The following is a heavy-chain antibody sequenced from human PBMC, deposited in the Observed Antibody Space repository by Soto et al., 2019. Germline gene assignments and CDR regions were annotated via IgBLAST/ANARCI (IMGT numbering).Heavy chain of an antibody. CDR3: ARDVGVVELNWFDP. CDR2: IKQDGSEK. CDR1: GFTFSSYW. V-gene: IGHV3-7*03. J-gene: IGHJ5*02. Sequence: EVQLVESGGGLVQPGGSLRLSCAASGFTFSSYWMSWVRQAPGKGLEWVANIKQDGSEKYYVDSVKGRFTISRDNAKNSLYLQMNSLRAEDTAVYYCARDVGVVELNWFDPWGQGTLVTVSS. D-gene: IGHD3-3*01.